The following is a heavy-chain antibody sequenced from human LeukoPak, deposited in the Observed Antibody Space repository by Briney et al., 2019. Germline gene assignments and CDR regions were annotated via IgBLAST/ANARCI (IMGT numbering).Heavy chain of an antibody. CDR3: AREFYGRGDS. Sequence: GGSLRLSCAASGSTFSNYYMSWIRQAPGKGLEWISYVSTSSSHTNYADSVKGRFTISRDDAKNSLYLQMNGLRAEDTAVYYCAREFYGRGDSWGQGTLVIVSS. J-gene: IGHJ4*02. CDR2: VSTSSSHT. V-gene: IGHV3-11*06. CDR1: GSTFSNYY. D-gene: IGHD3-10*01.